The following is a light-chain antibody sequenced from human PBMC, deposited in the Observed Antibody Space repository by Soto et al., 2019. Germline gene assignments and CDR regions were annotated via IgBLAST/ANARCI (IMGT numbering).Light chain of an antibody. CDR2: DVS. J-gene: IGLJ1*01. CDR1: SSDVGGYNY. CDR3: ISYTSSSPYV. V-gene: IGLV2-14*03. Sequence: QSVLTQPASVSGSPRQSITISCTGTSSDVGGYNYVSWYQHHPGKAPKLIIFDVSNRPSGISNRFSGSKSGNTASLTISGLQAEDEADYYCISYTSSSPYVFGTGTKVTVL.